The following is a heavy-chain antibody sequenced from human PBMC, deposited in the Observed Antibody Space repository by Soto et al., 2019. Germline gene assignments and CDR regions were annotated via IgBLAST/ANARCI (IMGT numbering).Heavy chain of an antibody. Sequence: GGSLRLSCAASGFTFGSYAMSWVRQAPGKGLEWVSAISGSGGSTYYADSVKGRFTISRDNTKNTLFLQMSSLRGEDSGVYYCARGTTLAFFAYGMDVGGQGTTATFPS. D-gene: IGHD1-7*01. CDR1: GFTFGSYA. CDR3: ARGTTLAFFAYGMDV. CDR2: ISGSGGST. J-gene: IGHJ6*02. V-gene: IGHV3-23*01.